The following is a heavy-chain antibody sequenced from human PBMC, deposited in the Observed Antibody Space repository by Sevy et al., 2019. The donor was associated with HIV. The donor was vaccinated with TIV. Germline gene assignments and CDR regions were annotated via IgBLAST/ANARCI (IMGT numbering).Heavy chain of an antibody. CDR3: ARSPGLRLGELSPPPLDAFDI. Sequence: GGSLRLSCAASGFTVSSNYMSWVRQAPGKGLEWVSVIYSGGSTYYADSVKGRFTISRDNSKNTLYLQMNSLRAEDTAVYYCARSPGLRLGELSPPPLDAFDIWGQGTMVTVSS. J-gene: IGHJ3*02. CDR1: GFTVSSNY. CDR2: IYSGGST. V-gene: IGHV3-53*01. D-gene: IGHD3-16*02.